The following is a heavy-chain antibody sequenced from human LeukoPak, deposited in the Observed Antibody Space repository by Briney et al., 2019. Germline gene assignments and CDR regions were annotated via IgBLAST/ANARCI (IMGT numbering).Heavy chain of an antibody. D-gene: IGHD2-2*01. J-gene: IGHJ5*02. CDR3: ARDPPRPEYHWFDP. Sequence: ASVKVSCKASGYTFTDYFMNWMRQAPGQRLEWMGWINAGNGNTKYSQKLQGRVTITRDTSASTAYMQLSSLRSEDTAVYYCARDPPRPEYHWFDPWGQGTLVTVSS. V-gene: IGHV1/OR15-3*02. CDR1: GYTFTDYF. CDR2: INAGNGNT.